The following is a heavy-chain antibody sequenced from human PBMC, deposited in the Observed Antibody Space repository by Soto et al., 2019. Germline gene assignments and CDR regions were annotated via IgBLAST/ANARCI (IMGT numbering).Heavy chain of an antibody. V-gene: IGHV5-10-1*01. CDR3: ASRIVQGYYYYGMDV. CDR2: IDPSDSYT. CDR1: GYSFTSYR. Sequence: PGESLKISCKGSGYSFTSYRISWVRQMPGKGLEWMGRIDPSDSYTNYSPSFQGHVTISADKSISTAYLQWSSLKASDTAMYYCASRIVQGYYYYGMDVWGQGTTVTVSS. D-gene: IGHD2-2*01. J-gene: IGHJ6*02.